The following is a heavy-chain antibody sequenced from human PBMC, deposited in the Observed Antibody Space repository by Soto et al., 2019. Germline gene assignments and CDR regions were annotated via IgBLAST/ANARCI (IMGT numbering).Heavy chain of an antibody. J-gene: IGHJ4*02. V-gene: IGHV3-43*01. D-gene: IGHD6-13*01. CDR1: GFTFDDYT. CDR2: ISWDGGST. CDR3: AKDLLHSYSRSWYYFDY. Sequence: EVQLVESGGVVVQRGGSLRLSCAASGFTFDDYTMHWVRQAPGKGLEWVSHISWDGGSTYYADSVKGRFTISRDNSKNSLYLQMNSLRTEDTALYYCAKDLLHSYSRSWYYFDYWGQGTQVTFSS.